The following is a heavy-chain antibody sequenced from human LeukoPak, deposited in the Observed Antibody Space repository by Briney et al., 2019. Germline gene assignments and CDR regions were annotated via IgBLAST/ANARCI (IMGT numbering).Heavy chain of an antibody. Sequence: GGSLRLSCAASGFTFSSYSMNWVRQAPGKGLEWVSYISSSSSTIYYADSVKGRFTISRDNAKNSLYLQMNSLRAEDTAVYYCARVQTRGSGSYLRYYYMDVWGKGTTVTVSS. D-gene: IGHD3-10*01. CDR2: ISSSSSTI. V-gene: IGHV3-48*01. J-gene: IGHJ6*03. CDR1: GFTFSSYS. CDR3: ARVQTRGSGSYLRYYYMDV.